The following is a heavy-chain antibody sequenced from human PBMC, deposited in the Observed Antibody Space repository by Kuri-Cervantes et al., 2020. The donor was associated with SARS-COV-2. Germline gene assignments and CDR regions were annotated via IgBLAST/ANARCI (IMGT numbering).Heavy chain of an antibody. CDR2: INSDGSST. D-gene: IGHD6-25*01. J-gene: IGHJ6*02. Sequence: GESLKISCAASGFTFSSYWMHWVRQAPGKGLVWVSRINSDGSSTSYADSVKGRFTISRDNTKNTLYLQMNSLRAEDTAVYYCAKAAGYYYYYGMDVWGQGTTVTVSS. CDR3: AKAAGYYYYYGMDV. CDR1: GFTFSSYW. V-gene: IGHV3-74*01.